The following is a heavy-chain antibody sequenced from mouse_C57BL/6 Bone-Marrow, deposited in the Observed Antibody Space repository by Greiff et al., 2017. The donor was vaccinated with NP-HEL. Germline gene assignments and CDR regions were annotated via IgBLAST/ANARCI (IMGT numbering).Heavy chain of an antibody. V-gene: IGHV1-59*01. CDR1: GYTFTSYW. CDR2: IDPSDSYT. D-gene: IGHD2-4*01. J-gene: IGHJ3*01. Sequence: QVHVKQSGAELVRPGTSVKLSCKASGYTFTSYWMHWVKQRPGQGLEWIGVIDPSDSYTNYNQKFKGKATLTVDTSSSTAYMQLSSLTSEDSAVYYCARDDYDEAYWGQGTLVTVSA. CDR3: ARDDYDEAY.